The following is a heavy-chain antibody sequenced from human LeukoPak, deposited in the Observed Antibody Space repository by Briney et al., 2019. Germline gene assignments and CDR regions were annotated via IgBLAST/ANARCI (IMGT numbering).Heavy chain of an antibody. J-gene: IGHJ4*02. V-gene: IGHV3-74*01. D-gene: IGHD2-15*01. CDR3: SSALAAVPPQFHE. CDR1: GFTFSDYW. Sequence: GGSLRLSCAASGFTFSDYWMHWVRQAPGKGLVWVSRIDTDGGSATYADSVKGRFTISRANAKNTQYLQLKRLRVKTTDRSSGSSALAAVPPQFHEWGQGSLVTVSS. CDR2: IDTDGGSA.